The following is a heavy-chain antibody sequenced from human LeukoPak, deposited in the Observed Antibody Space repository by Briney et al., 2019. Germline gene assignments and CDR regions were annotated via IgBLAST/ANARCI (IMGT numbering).Heavy chain of an antibody. D-gene: IGHD5-18*01. CDR3: ALGGYSYGTRWYFDL. J-gene: IGHJ2*01. Sequence: GGSLRLSCAASGFTFSSYWMHWVRQAPGKGLVWVSRINSDGSSTSYADSVKGRFTISRDNAKNTLYLQMNSLRAEDTAVYYCALGGYSYGTRWYFDLWGCGTLVTVSS. CDR1: GFTFSSYW. CDR2: INSDGSST. V-gene: IGHV3-74*01.